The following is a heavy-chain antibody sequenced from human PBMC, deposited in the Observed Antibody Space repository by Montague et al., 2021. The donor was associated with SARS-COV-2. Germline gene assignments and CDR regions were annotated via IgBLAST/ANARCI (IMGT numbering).Heavy chain of an antibody. CDR2: IDWDDDK. V-gene: IGHV2-70*04. J-gene: IGHJ3*02. CDR3: ARSYYDILTNYYDAFDI. CDR1: GFSLSTSGMR. D-gene: IGHD3-9*01. Sequence: PALVKPTQTLTLTCTLSGFSLSTSGMRASWIRQPPGKALEWLARIDWDDDKFYSTSLKTRLTISKDTSKNQVILAMTNMDPVDTATYYRARSYYDILTNYYDAFDIWGQGTMVTVSS.